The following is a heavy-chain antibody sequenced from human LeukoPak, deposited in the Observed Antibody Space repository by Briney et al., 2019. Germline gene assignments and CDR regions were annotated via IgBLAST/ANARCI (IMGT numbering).Heavy chain of an antibody. CDR3: ARQKYSSGWYRDYYGMDV. CDR2: IYPGDPDT. Sequence: GESLKISCKGSGYSFTSYWIGWVRQMPGKGLEWMGIIYPGDPDTRYSPSFQGQVTISADKSISTAYLQWSSLKASDTAMYYCARQKYSSGWYRDYYGMDVWGKGTTVTVSS. V-gene: IGHV5-51*01. J-gene: IGHJ6*04. D-gene: IGHD6-19*01. CDR1: GYSFTSYW.